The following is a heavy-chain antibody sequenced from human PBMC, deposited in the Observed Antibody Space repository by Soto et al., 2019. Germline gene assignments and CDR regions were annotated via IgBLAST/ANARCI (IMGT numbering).Heavy chain of an antibody. J-gene: IGHJ4*02. CDR2: ISSSSSYI. CDR3: ARDLCSGGSCYGGY. Sequence: GGSLRLSCAASGFTFSSYSMNWVRQAPGKGLEWVSSISSSSSYIYYADSVKGRFTISRDNAKNSLYLQMNSLRAEDTAVYYCARDLCSGGSCYGGYWGQGTLVTVSS. D-gene: IGHD2-15*01. CDR1: GFTFSSYS. V-gene: IGHV3-21*01.